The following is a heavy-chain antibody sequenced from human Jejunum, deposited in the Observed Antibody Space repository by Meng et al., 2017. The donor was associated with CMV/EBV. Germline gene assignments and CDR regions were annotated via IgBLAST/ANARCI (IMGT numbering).Heavy chain of an antibody. D-gene: IGHD6-6*01. CDR1: GFSVSSNF. CDR3: ASPPPIGAALDY. J-gene: IGHJ4*02. Sequence: EVELVESGGGFVQPGGSLRLSCAASGFSVSSNFMSWVRQAPGKGLEWVSIIYSGGGTDYADSVKGRFTISRDNSKNTLYLQMNSLGAEDTAVYYCASPPPIGAALDYWGQGTLVTVSS. CDR2: IYSGGGT. V-gene: IGHV3-66*01.